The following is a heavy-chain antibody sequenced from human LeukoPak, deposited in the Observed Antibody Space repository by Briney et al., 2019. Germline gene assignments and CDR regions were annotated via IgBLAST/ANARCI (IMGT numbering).Heavy chain of an antibody. CDR3: ARDGGRIGWFYFDY. D-gene: IGHD6-19*01. J-gene: IGHJ4*02. Sequence: SETLSLTCTVSGGSISSYYWSWIRQPAGKGLEWIGRIYTSGSTNYNPSLKSRVTLSVDTSKNQFSLDLSSVTAADTAVYYCARDGGRIGWFYFDYWGQGTRVTASS. CDR2: IYTSGST. CDR1: GGSISSYY. V-gene: IGHV4-4*07.